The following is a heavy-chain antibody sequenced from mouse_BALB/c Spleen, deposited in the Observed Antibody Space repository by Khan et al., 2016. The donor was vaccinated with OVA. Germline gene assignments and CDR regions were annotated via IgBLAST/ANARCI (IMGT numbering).Heavy chain of an antibody. CDR2: VNPNTGNT. CDR1: GYSFTGYY. CDR3: ARGCDFFAY. Sequence: VRLQQSGPDLVKPGASVKMSCKASGYSFTGYYMNWVKQSHGKSLECIGRVNPNTGNTNYNQKFKGKAILIVDTSSSTAYMELRNLTSEDSAVYYCARGCDFFAYWGQGTLVTVSA. J-gene: IGHJ3*01. V-gene: IGHV1-26*01.